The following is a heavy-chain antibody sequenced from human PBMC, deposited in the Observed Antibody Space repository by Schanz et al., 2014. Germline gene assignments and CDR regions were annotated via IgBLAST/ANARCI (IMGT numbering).Heavy chain of an antibody. J-gene: IGHJ4*02. CDR3: AKQIHYVILTVTRN. CDR1: GFTFSSYG. Sequence: VQLVESGGGVVQFGRSLRLSCVASGFTFSSYGMHWVRQAPGKGLEWVSALSGSGGSTYYADSVKGRFTISRDNSKNTLYLQMNSLRAEDTAVYYCAKQIHYVILTVTRNWGQGTLVTVSS. CDR2: LSGSGGST. V-gene: IGHV3-23*04. D-gene: IGHD3-9*01.